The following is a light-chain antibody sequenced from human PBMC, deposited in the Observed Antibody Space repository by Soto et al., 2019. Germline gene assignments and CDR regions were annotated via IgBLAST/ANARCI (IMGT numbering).Light chain of an antibody. Sequence: EIVMTQSAAAVSVSPGERATLSCRASQSVTSNLAWYQHKPGQAPRLLIYSSSTRAAGIPARFGGSGSGTDFTLTISDVQPEDFAVYYCHQRQSWPRTFGQGTKVDI. CDR1: QSVTSN. J-gene: IGKJ1*01. CDR2: SSS. V-gene: IGKV3-15*01. CDR3: HQRQSWPRT.